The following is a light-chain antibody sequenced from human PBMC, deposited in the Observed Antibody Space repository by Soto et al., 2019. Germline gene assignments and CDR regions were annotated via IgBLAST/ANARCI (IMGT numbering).Light chain of an antibody. Sequence: QSVLTQPPSASGTPGQRVTISCSGSSSNIGSNYVYWYQQLPGTAPKLLIYSNNQRPSGVPDRFSGSKSGTSASLAISGLRSEDEADYDCAAWDDSLSVVVFGGGTKLTVL. CDR1: SSNIGSNY. CDR2: SNN. V-gene: IGLV1-47*02. CDR3: AAWDDSLSVVV. J-gene: IGLJ2*01.